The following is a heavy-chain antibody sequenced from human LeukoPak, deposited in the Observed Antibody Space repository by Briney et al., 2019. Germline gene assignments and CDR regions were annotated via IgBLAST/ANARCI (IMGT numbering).Heavy chain of an antibody. CDR2: ISYDGSNK. D-gene: IGHD1-26*01. V-gene: IGHV3-30*18. Sequence: PGGSLRLSCAASGFTFSSYGMHWVRQAPGKGLEWVAVISYDGSNKYYADSVKGRFTISRDNSKNTLYLQMNSLRAEDTAVYYCAKDAWEWEPIYYFDYWGQGTLVTVSS. CDR1: GFTFSSYG. J-gene: IGHJ4*02. CDR3: AKDAWEWEPIYYFDY.